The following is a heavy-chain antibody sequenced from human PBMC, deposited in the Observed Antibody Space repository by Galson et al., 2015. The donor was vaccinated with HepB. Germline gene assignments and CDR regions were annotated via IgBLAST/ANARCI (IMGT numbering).Heavy chain of an antibody. J-gene: IGHJ6*02. CDR1: GYTFTSYG. V-gene: IGHV1-18*04. Sequence: SCKASGYTFTSYGISWVRQAPGQGLEWMGWISAYNGNTNYAQKLQGRVTMTTDTSTSTAYMELRSLRSDDTAVYYCARDEGARTMITFGGVIAPGMDAWGQGTTVTVSS. CDR3: ARDEGARTMITFGGVIAPGMDA. CDR2: ISAYNGNT. D-gene: IGHD3-16*02.